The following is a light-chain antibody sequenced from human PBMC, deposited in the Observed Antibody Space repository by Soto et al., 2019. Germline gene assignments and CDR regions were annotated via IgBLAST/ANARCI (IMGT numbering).Light chain of an antibody. Sequence: EIVLTQSPDTLYLSPGEGATLSCRASQRVNSSYLAWYQQKHDQAPRLLISGASDRAAGVPARVSGSGSGTDFTLTISRLEPEDFAVYSCQQYVNSPVTFGQGTRLQIK. V-gene: IGKV3-20*01. CDR3: QQYVNSPVT. J-gene: IGKJ2*01. CDR2: GAS. CDR1: QRVNSSY.